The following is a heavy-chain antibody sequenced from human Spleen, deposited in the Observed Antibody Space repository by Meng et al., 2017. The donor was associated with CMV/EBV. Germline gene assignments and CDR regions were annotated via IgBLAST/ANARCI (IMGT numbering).Heavy chain of an antibody. CDR3: ARQGCSSTSCHTVDY. V-gene: IGHV5-51*01. CDR2: IYPRDSDS. J-gene: IGHJ4*02. Sequence: GGSLRLSCKGSGYSFTSYWIGWVRQMPGKGLEWMGIIYPRDSDSRYSPSFQGQVTISADKSINTAYLQWSSLKASDTAMYYCARQGCSSTSCHTVDYWGQGTLVTVSS. CDR1: GYSFTSYW. D-gene: IGHD2-2*02.